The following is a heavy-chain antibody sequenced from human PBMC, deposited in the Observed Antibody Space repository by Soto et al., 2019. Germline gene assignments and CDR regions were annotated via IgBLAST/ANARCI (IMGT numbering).Heavy chain of an antibody. J-gene: IGHJ4*02. CDR3: TTEAPIGCLLY. CDR2: IKSKTDGGTT. Sequence: SVSNAWMNWVRPAPGKGLEWVGRIKSKTDGGTTDYAAPVKGRFTISRDDSKNTLYLQINNLKTEDTAVYYCTTEAPIGCLLYWGQGTLVTVSS. D-gene: IGHD2-15*01. CDR1: SVSNAW. V-gene: IGHV3-15*07.